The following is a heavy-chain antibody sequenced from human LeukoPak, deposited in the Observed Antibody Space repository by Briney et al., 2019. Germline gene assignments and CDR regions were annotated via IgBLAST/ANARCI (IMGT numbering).Heavy chain of an antibody. CDR2: IKQDGGEK. CDR3: ARLGGSYYTY. D-gene: IGHD1-26*01. Sequence: GGSLRLSCVVSGFAFSSYWMSWIRQAPGKGLEWVANIKQDGGEKYYVDSVKGRFTISRDNAENSLFLQMNSLRVEDTAVYYCARLGGSYYTYWGQGTLVTVSS. V-gene: IGHV3-7*01. CDR1: GFAFSSYW. J-gene: IGHJ4*02.